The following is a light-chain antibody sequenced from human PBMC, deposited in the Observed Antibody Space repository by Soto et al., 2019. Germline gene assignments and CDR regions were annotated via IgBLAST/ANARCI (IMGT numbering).Light chain of an antibody. V-gene: IGLV2-14*01. J-gene: IGLJ1*01. Sequence: QSALTQPASVSGSLGQSITISCTGTSSDVAAYNHVSWYQQHPGKAPKLMIYDVSNRPSGVSNRFSGSKSGNTASLTISGLQAEDEADYYCSSYTTTSTLYVFGVGTKLTV. CDR3: SSYTTTSTLYV. CDR2: DVS. CDR1: SSDVAAYNH.